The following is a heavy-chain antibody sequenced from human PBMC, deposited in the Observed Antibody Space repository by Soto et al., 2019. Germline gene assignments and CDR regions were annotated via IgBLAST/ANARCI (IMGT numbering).Heavy chain of an antibody. CDR1: GYAFTTYG. CDR2: ISAHNGNT. D-gene: IGHD1-26*01. V-gene: IGHV1-18*01. CDR3: ASGRYGDY. J-gene: IGHJ4*02. Sequence: QVHLVQSGAEVKKPGASVKVSCQGSGYAFTTYGITWVRQAPGQGLEWMGWISAHNGNTNYAQKLQGRVTVTRDTSTSTAYMELRSLRYDDTAVYYCASGRYGDYGGQGALVTVSS.